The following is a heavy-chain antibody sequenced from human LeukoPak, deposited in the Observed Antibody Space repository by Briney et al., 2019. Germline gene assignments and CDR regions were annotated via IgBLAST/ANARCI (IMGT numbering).Heavy chain of an antibody. CDR1: GFTVSSNY. CDR3: AKILTGYGFPFDY. Sequence: GGSLRLSCAASGFTVSSNYMSWVRQAPGKGLEWVSAISGSGGSTYYADSVKGRFTISRDNSKNTLYLQMNSLRAEDTAVYYCAKILTGYGFPFDYWGQGTLVTVSS. D-gene: IGHD5-18*01. V-gene: IGHV3-23*01. CDR2: ISGSGGST. J-gene: IGHJ4*02.